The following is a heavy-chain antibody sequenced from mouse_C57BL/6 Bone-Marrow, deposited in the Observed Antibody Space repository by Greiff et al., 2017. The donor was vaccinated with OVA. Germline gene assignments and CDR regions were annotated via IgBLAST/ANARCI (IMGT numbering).Heavy chain of an antibody. CDR3: GFTTVVAYYYAMDY. V-gene: IGHV14-4*01. CDR2: IDPENGDT. D-gene: IGHD1-1*01. Sequence: VQLKQSGAELVRPGASVKLSCTASGFNIKDDYMHWVKQRPEQGLEWIGWIDPENGDTEYASKFQGKATITADTSSNTAYLQLSSLTSEDTAVYYCGFTTVVAYYYAMDYWGQGTSVTVSS. CDR1: GFNIKDDY. J-gene: IGHJ4*01.